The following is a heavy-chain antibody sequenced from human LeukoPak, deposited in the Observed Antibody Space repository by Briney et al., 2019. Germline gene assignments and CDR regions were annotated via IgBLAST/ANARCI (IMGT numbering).Heavy chain of an antibody. CDR2: ISSDGSNR. Sequence: GGSLRLSCAASGFTFSSYAMHWVRQAPGKGLDWVAIISSDGSNRFYTDSVKGRFTISRDNSKNTLYLQMTSLRVEDTAVYYCARDPGEIGSYSFDYWGQGSLVTVSS. CDR1: GFTFSSYA. J-gene: IGHJ4*02. CDR3: ARDPGEIGSYSFDY. D-gene: IGHD1-26*01. V-gene: IGHV3-30-3*01.